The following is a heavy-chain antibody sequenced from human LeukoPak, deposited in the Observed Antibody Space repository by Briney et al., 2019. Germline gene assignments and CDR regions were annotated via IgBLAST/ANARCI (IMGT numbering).Heavy chain of an antibody. CDR1: GFTFSSYA. Sequence: GGSLRLSCAASGFTFSSYAMSWVRQAPGKGLEWVSTISDSGGSTYYADSVKGRFTISRDNSKNTLYLQMNSLRAEDTAIYYCAKENQRIFDYWGQGTLVTVSS. V-gene: IGHV3-23*01. CDR2: ISDSGGST. J-gene: IGHJ4*02. CDR3: AKENQRIFDY. D-gene: IGHD2-15*01.